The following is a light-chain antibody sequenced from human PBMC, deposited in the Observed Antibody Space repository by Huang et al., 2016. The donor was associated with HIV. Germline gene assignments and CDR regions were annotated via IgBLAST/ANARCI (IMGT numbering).Light chain of an antibody. CDR2: DAS. V-gene: IGKV3-11*01. Sequence: ETVLTQSPATLSLSPGERATLSCRASQSVNSYLAWYQKKPGQTPRLLIYDASNRATGIPGRFSGSGSGTDFTLTISSLEPEDFAVYYCQQRKYWPPITFGQGTRLEIK. J-gene: IGKJ5*01. CDR3: QQRKYWPPIT. CDR1: QSVNSY.